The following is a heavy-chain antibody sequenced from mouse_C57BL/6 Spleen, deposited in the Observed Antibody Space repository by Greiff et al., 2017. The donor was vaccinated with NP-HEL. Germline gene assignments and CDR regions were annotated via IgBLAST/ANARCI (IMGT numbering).Heavy chain of an antibody. Sequence: QVQLQQPGAELVKPGASVKMSCKASGYTFTSSWITWVKQRPGQGLEWIGDIYPGSGSTNYNEKFKSKATLTVDTSSSTAYMQLSSLTSEDSAVYYCARKDYGSRGYAMDYWGQGTSVTVSS. CDR2: IYPGSGST. J-gene: IGHJ4*01. CDR1: GYTFTSSW. D-gene: IGHD1-1*01. V-gene: IGHV1-55*01. CDR3: ARKDYGSRGYAMDY.